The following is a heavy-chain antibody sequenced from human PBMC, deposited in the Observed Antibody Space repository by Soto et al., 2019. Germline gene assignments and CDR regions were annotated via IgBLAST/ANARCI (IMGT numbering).Heavy chain of an antibody. J-gene: IGHJ4*02. CDR2: ISGSGGST. CDR1: GFTFSSYA. CDR3: AKDPYYDFWSGYRLFDY. D-gene: IGHD3-3*01. Sequence: GGSLRLSCAASGFTFSSYAMSWVRQAPGKGLEWVSAISGSGGSTYYADSVKGRFTISRDNSKNTLYLQMNSLRAEDTAVYYCAKDPYYDFWSGYRLFDYWGQGILVTVSS. V-gene: IGHV3-23*01.